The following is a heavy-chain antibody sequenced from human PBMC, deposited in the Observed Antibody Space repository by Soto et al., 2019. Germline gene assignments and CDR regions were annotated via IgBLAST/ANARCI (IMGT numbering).Heavy chain of an antibody. CDR1: GFTFSNYA. D-gene: IGHD3-10*01. CDR2: ISYDGSNK. Sequence: QVQLVESGGGVVQPGRSLRLSCAASGFTFSNYAMHWVRQAPGKGLEWVALISYDGSNKYYADSVKGRFTISRDNSKNTLYLQMNSLRAEDTAVYYCAKEGGEMVFDLWGRGTLVTVSS. V-gene: IGHV3-30-3*01. CDR3: AKEGGEMVFDL. J-gene: IGHJ2*01.